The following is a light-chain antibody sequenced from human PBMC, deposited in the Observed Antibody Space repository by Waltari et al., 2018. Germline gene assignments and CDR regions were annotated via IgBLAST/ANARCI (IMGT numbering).Light chain of an antibody. CDR3: QQYDFYSLT. CDR2: DAS. CDR1: HTINNY. V-gene: IGKV1-5*01. J-gene: IGKJ4*01. Sequence: DIQMTQSPSTLSASEGDRVTITCRASHTINNYLAWYQQKPGKAPKLVIYDASSLESGVPSRFSGSGSGTEFTLTISSLQPDDFATYYCQQYDFYSLTFGGGTRVDIK.